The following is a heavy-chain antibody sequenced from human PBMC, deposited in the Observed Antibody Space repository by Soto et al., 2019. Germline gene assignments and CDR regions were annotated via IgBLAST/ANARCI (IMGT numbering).Heavy chain of an antibody. Sequence: QLQLQESGPGLVKPSETLSLTCTVSGASIISSSFYWGWIRQPPDKGLEWIGSIFYSGSTYYNPSLSSRVTISVDTSMNEFSLKLGSVTAADTAVYYWARLHSNPGDYWGQGTLVTVSS. CDR3: ARLHSNPGDY. J-gene: IGHJ4*02. CDR2: IFYSGST. D-gene: IGHD5-18*01. CDR1: GASIISSSFY. V-gene: IGHV4-39*01.